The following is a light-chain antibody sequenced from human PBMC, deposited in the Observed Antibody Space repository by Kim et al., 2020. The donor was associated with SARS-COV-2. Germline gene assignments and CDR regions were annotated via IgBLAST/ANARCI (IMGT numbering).Light chain of an antibody. V-gene: IGLV3-19*01. CDR2: GKN. Sequence: ALRQKVRITCQGDSLRSYYASWYQQKPGQAPVLVIYGKNNRPSGIPDRFSGSSSGNTASVTITGAQAEDEADYYCNSRDSSGNHLVFGGGTQLTVL. CDR3: NSRDSSGNHLV. CDR1: SLRSYY. J-gene: IGLJ3*02.